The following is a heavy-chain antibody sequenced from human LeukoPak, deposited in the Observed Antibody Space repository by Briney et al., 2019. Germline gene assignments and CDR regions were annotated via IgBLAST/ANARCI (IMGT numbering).Heavy chain of an antibody. J-gene: IGHJ4*02. CDR2: SRTTGST. CDR1: GFTFSDHY. D-gene: IGHD7-27*01. V-gene: IGHV3-72*01. Sequence: GGSLRLSCAASGFTFSDHYMDWVRQAPGKGLEWVGRSRTTGSTEYAASVRGRFTISRDDSRNSLYLQMNTLKTEDTAVYYCARADLGTKRYFDCWGQGTLVTVSS. CDR3: ARADLGTKRYFDC.